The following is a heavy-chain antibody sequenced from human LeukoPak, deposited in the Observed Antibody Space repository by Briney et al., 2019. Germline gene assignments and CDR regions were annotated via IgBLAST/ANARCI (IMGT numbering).Heavy chain of an antibody. Sequence: SETLSLTCTVSGGSISSSNYYWGWIRQPPGKGLEWIGIIYYSGGTYYNPSLKSRVTISVDTSKNQFSLKLSSVTAADTAVYYCASHSSGWWFDYWGQGTLVTVSS. CDR3: ASHSSGWWFDY. CDR1: GGSISSSNYY. J-gene: IGHJ4*02. CDR2: IYYSGGT. D-gene: IGHD6-19*01. V-gene: IGHV4-39*01.